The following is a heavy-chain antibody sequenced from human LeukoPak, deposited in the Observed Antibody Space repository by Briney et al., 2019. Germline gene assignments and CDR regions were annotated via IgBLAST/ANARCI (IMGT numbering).Heavy chain of an antibody. Sequence: SVKVSCKASGGAFSSYAISWVRQAPGQGLEWMGRIIPILGIANYAQKFQGRVTITADKSTSTAYMELSSLRSEDTAVYYCARDRATIFGVVIFFDYWGQGTLVTVSS. CDR1: GGAFSSYA. V-gene: IGHV1-69*04. CDR2: IIPILGIA. D-gene: IGHD3-3*01. CDR3: ARDRATIFGVVIFFDY. J-gene: IGHJ4*02.